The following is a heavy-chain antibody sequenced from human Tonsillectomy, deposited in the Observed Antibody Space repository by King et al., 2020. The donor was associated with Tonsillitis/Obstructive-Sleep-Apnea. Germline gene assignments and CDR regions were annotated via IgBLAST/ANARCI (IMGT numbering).Heavy chain of an antibody. CDR3: ARFPFDAAYPPKDC. Sequence: VQLVESGGGLVKPGGSLRLSCAASGFTFSDYYMSWIRQAPGKGLEWVSSISSSGTTKYYADSVKGRFTISRDNAKNSLYLQMNSLRAEDTALYYCARFPFDAAYPPKDCGGQGTLVTVSS. D-gene: IGHD2-15*01. CDR1: GFTFSDYY. CDR2: ISSSGTTK. V-gene: IGHV3-11*01. J-gene: IGHJ4*02.